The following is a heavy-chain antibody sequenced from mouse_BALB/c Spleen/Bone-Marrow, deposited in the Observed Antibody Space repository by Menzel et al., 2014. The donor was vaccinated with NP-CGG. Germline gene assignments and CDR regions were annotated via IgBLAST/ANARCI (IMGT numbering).Heavy chain of an antibody. V-gene: IGHV4-1*02. D-gene: IGHD1-1*02. Sequence: EVKVVESGGGLVQPGGSLKLSCAASGFDFTSYWMGWVRQAPGQGLEWIGEINPDSSTIKYTPSLKDKFIISRDSAKNTLYLQMGKVRSEDTALYYCALSGCGRAWFTYWGQGTLVTVSA. CDR3: ALSGCGRAWFTY. J-gene: IGHJ3*01. CDR2: INPDSSTI. CDR1: GFDFTSYW.